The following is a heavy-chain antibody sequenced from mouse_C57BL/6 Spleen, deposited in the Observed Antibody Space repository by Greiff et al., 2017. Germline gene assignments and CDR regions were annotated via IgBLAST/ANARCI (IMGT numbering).Heavy chain of an antibody. J-gene: IGHJ2*01. D-gene: IGHD1-1*01. CDR3: ARCYYGSSRYFDY. Sequence: QVQLQQSGAELVMPGASVKLSCKASGYTFTSYWMHWVKQRPGQGLEWIGEIDPSDSYTNYNQKFKGKSTLTVDKSSSTAYMQLSSLTSEDSAVYYCARCYYGSSRYFDYWGQGTTLTVSS. CDR1: GYTFTSYW. CDR2: IDPSDSYT. V-gene: IGHV1-69*01.